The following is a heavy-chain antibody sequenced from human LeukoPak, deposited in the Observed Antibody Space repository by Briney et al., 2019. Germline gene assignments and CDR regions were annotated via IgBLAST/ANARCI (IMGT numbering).Heavy chain of an antibody. D-gene: IGHD3-22*01. Sequence: PGGSLRLSCAASGFTFSSYAMSWVRQAPGKGLEWVSAISGSGGSTYYADSVKGRFTISRDNSKNTLYLRMNSLRAEDTAVYYCAKDVYQYRSSGRGYWGQGTLVTVSP. J-gene: IGHJ4*02. CDR3: AKDVYQYRSSGRGY. CDR2: ISGSGGST. V-gene: IGHV3-23*01. CDR1: GFTFSSYA.